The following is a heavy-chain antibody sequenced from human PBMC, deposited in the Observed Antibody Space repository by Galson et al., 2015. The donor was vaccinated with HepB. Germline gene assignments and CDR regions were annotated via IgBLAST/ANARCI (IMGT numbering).Heavy chain of an antibody. CDR1: GGTFSSYA. D-gene: IGHD2-2*01. CDR2: IIPVFGTA. J-gene: IGHJ6*03. Sequence: SVKVSCKASGGTFSSYAISWVRQAPGQGLEWMGGIIPVFGTANYAQKFQGRVTITADESTSTAYMELSSLRSEDTAVYYCARDHSTSFKYYYYMDVWGKGTTVTVSS. V-gene: IGHV1-69*13. CDR3: ARDHSTSFKYYYYMDV.